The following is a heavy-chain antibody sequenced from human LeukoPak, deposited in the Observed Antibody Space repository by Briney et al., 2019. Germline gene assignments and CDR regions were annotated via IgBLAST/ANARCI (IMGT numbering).Heavy chain of an antibody. D-gene: IGHD6-19*01. Sequence: SVKVSCKASGFTFTSSAMQWVRQARGQRLEWIGWIVVGSGNTSYAQKFQERVTITRDMSTSTAYMELSSLRSEDTAVYYCAAVAVAGTGEGYYFDYWGQGTLVTVSS. V-gene: IGHV1-58*02. J-gene: IGHJ4*02. CDR3: AAVAVAGTGEGYYFDY. CDR2: IVVGSGNT. CDR1: GFTFTSSA.